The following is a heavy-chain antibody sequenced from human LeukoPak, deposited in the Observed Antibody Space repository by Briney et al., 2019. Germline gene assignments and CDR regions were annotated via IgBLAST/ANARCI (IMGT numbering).Heavy chain of an antibody. Sequence: ASVKVSCKASGYTFTSYGISWVRQAPGQGLEWMGWISAYNGNTNYAQKLQGRVTMTTDTSTSTAYMELRSLRSDDTAVYYCAGGGFTMIVGSDAFDIWGQGTMVTVSS. D-gene: IGHD3-22*01. CDR1: GYTFTSYG. J-gene: IGHJ3*02. CDR3: AGGGFTMIVGSDAFDI. V-gene: IGHV1-18*01. CDR2: ISAYNGNT.